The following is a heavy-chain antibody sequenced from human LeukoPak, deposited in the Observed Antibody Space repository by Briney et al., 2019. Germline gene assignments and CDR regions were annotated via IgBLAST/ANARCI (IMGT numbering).Heavy chain of an antibody. J-gene: IGHJ4*02. CDR2: ISAYNGDT. CDR1: GYTFTIYG. V-gene: IGHV1-18*01. D-gene: IGHD3-22*01. CDR3: ARDYYDNSGYYSHSGGY. Sequence: ASVKVSCKASGYTFTIYGINRVRQAPGQGLEWMGWISAYNGDTNFAQNFQGRVTMTTDTSTSTAYMELRSLRSDDAAVYYCARDYYDNSGYYSHSGGYWGQGTLVTVSS.